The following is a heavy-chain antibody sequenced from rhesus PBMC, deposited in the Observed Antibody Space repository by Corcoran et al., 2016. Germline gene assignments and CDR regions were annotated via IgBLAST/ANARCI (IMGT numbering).Heavy chain of an antibody. CDR1: GFTFSSVW. CDR3: AKIDLR. D-gene: IGHD2-15*01. J-gene: IGHJ4*01. V-gene: IGHV3-14*01. CDR2: INSGGDST. Sequence: EVQLVESGGGLAKPGGCLRLSCVASGFTFSSVWMHWGRQAPGRGREWTSTINSGGDSTYYADSVKGRFTISRENAKNTLYLQMNSLRAEDTAVYYCAKIDLRWGQGVLVTVSS.